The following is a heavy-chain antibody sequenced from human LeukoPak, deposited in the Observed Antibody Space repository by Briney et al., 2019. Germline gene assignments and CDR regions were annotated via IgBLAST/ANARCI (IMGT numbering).Heavy chain of an antibody. J-gene: IGHJ4*02. Sequence: ASVKVSCKASGYTFTGYYMHWVRQAPGQGLEWMGWINPNSGGTNYAQKFQGRVTMTRDTSISTAYMELSSLRSEDTAVYYCASLDKMATTDFDYWGQGTLVTVSS. CDR2: INPNSGGT. D-gene: IGHD1-1*01. CDR3: ASLDKMATTDFDY. V-gene: IGHV1-2*02. CDR1: GYTFTGYY.